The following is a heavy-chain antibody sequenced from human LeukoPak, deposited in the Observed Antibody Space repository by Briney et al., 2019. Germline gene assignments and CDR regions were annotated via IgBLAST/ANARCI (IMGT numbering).Heavy chain of an antibody. CDR3: ARGGAARLHFQN. Sequence: SEALSLTCSVSGASISHVGYYWNWIRQPPGKGLEWIGYIYHSGSTSYNPSLQSRVTISVDTSKNQFSLNLNSVTAADTAVYYCARGGAARLHFQNWGQGTLVTVSS. J-gene: IGHJ1*01. CDR2: IYHSGST. V-gene: IGHV4-61*08. CDR1: GASISHVGYY. D-gene: IGHD6-6*01.